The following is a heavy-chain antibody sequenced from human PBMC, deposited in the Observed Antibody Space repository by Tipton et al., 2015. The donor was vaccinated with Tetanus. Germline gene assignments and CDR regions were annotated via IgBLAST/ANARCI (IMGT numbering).Heavy chain of an antibody. Sequence: QLVQSGGELKKPGASVKVSCTASGFTFTEYGFSWVRQAPGQGLEWVGWVSARTGGTRYSQRLQGRLTFSTDPSTTTAYMELRSLTSDDTALYFCVRDPGRNPRTDAFDVWGQGTMVTVSS. J-gene: IGHJ3*01. V-gene: IGHV1-18*01. D-gene: IGHD1-14*01. CDR2: VSARTGGT. CDR1: GFTFTEYG. CDR3: VRDPGRNPRTDAFDV.